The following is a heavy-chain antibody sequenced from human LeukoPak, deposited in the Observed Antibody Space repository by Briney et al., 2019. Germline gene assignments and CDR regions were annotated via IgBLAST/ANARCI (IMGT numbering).Heavy chain of an antibody. J-gene: IGHJ5*02. D-gene: IGHD6-6*01. Sequence: GESLKIYCKGSGYSFTSYWIGWVRQMARKGLEWMGIIYPGDSDTRYSPSFQGLVTNTAQKPISTADRQWSSLKASDTAMYYCASAGGAARRNCFNPWGQGTLFTVSP. CDR1: GYSFTSYW. V-gene: IGHV5-51*04. CDR3: ASAGGAARRNCFNP. CDR2: IYPGDSDT.